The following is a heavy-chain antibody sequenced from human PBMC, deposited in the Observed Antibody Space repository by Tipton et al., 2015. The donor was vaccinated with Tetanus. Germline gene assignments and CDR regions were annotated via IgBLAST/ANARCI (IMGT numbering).Heavy chain of an antibody. CDR2: ISVRGSHT. Sequence: SLRLSCTVSDGPVSSGGHYWGWVRQLPGKGLEWVSGISVRGSHTYYADPVKGRFSISRDNSKNTVYLQMNSLRDEDTAVYYCAKDPASRGWFDPWGQGTLVSVSS. CDR3: AKDPASRGWFDP. CDR1: DGPVSSGGHY. J-gene: IGHJ5*02. V-gene: IGHV3-23*01.